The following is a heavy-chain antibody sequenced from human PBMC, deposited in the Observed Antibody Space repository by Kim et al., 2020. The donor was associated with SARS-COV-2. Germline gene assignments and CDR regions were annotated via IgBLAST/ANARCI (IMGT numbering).Heavy chain of an antibody. CDR2: IYYSGNT. CDR3: ARGGVGYDSLWYFDL. J-gene: IGHJ2*01. V-gene: IGHV4-59*01. CDR1: GGSISSYY. D-gene: IGHD3-22*01. Sequence: SETLSLTCTVSGGSISSYYWSWIRQPPGKGLEWIGYIYYSGNTNYNPSLKSRLTISVDTSNNQFSLKLSSETAADAAVYYCARGGVGYDSLWYFDLWGRGTLVTVSS.